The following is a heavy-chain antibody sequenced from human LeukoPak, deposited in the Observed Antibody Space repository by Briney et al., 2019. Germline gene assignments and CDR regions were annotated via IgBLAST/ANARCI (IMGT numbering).Heavy chain of an antibody. J-gene: IGHJ5*02. D-gene: IGHD2-8*01. CDR1: GGSFSGYY. CDR2: INHSGST. V-gene: IGHV4-34*01. Sequence: SETLSLTCAVYGGSFSGYYWSWIRQPPGKGLEWIGEINHSGSTNYNPSLKSRVTISVDTSKNQFSLKLSSVTAADTAVYYCARGGGYCTNNVCPPWFDPWGQGALVTVSS. CDR3: ARGGGYCTNNVCPPWFDP.